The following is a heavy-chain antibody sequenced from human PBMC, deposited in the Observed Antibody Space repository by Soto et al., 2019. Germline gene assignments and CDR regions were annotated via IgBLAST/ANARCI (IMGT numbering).Heavy chain of an antibody. Sequence: SETLSLTCTVSGASITGTSYWSWIRQPAGKGLEWIGRFSLSGTTNYNPSLRSRVTMSADVSKNQCSLRLTSVTAADTALYYCARGMTPPGAPAWYYFDSWGQGTLVTDSS. CDR3: ARGMTPPGAPAWYYFDS. V-gene: IGHV4-4*07. CDR2: FSLSGTT. D-gene: IGHD3-16*01. CDR1: GASITGTSY. J-gene: IGHJ4*02.